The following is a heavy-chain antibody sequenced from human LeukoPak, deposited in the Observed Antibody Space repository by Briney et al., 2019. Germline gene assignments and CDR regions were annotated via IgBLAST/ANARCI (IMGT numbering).Heavy chain of an antibody. CDR3: ARALITFGGGNAFDI. CDR2: INPSGGST. J-gene: IGHJ3*02. CDR1: GYTFTSYY. Sequence: ASVKVSCKASGYTFTSYYMHWVRQAPGQGLEWMGIINPSGGSTSYAQKFQGRVTMTRDMSTSTVYMELSSLRSEDTAVYYCARALITFGGGNAFDIWGQGTMVTVSS. V-gene: IGHV1-46*01. D-gene: IGHD3-16*01.